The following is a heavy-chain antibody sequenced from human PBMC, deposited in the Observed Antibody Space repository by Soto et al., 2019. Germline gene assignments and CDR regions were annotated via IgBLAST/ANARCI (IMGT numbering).Heavy chain of an antibody. Sequence: LSLTCTVSGGSISSYYWSWIRQPPGKGLEWIGYIYYSGSTNYNPSLKSRVTISVDTSKNQFSLKLSSVTAADTAVYYCAREVSTGGDAFDIWGQGTMVTVSS. CDR1: GGSISSYY. V-gene: IGHV4-59*01. D-gene: IGHD7-27*01. CDR3: AREVSTGGDAFDI. J-gene: IGHJ3*02. CDR2: IYYSGST.